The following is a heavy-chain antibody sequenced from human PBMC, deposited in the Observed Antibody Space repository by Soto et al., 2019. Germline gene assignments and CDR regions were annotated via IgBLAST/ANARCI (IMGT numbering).Heavy chain of an antibody. Sequence: GASVKVSCKASGYTFTSYDINWVRQATGQGLEWMGWMNPNSGNTGYAQKLQGRVTMTRNTSISTAYMELSSLRSEDTAVYYCARVSGYDPSFDYWGQGTLVTVSS. V-gene: IGHV1-8*01. CDR3: ARVSGYDPSFDY. CDR2: MNPNSGNT. D-gene: IGHD5-12*01. J-gene: IGHJ4*02. CDR1: GYTFTSYD.